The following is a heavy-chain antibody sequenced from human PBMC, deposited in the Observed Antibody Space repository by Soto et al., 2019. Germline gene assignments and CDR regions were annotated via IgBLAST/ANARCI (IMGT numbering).Heavy chain of an antibody. CDR1: GFTFSSYA. CDR3: AKDPPPYSSGWDPSDY. D-gene: IGHD6-19*01. J-gene: IGHJ4*02. CDR2: ISGSGGST. Sequence: QPGGSLRLSCAASGFTFSSYAMSWVRQAPGKGLEWVSAISGSGGSTYYADSVKGRFTISRDNSKNTLYLQMNSLRAEDTAVYYCAKDPPPYSSGWDPSDYWGQGTLVTVSS. V-gene: IGHV3-23*01.